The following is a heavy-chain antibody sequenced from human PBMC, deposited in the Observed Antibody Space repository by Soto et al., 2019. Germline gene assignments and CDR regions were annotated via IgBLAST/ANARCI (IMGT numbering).Heavy chain of an antibody. CDR2: INHSGST. J-gene: IGHJ4*02. CDR1: GGSFSGYY. D-gene: IGHD2-21*01. Sequence: QVQLQQWGAGLLKPSETLSLTCAVYGGSFSGYYWSWIRQPPGKGLEWIGEINHSGSTNYNPSLKSRVTIXVXXSKNQVSLKLSSVTAADTAVYYCARGRMWRTSFDYWGQGTLVTVSS. V-gene: IGHV4-34*01. CDR3: ARGRMWRTSFDY.